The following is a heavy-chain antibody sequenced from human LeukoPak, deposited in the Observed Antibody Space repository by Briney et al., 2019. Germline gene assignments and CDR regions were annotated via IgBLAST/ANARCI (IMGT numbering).Heavy chain of an antibody. V-gene: IGHV3-64D*06. CDR3: VKDVVRGYDSSGYYSLGSYYFDY. CDR1: GFTFSSYA. CDR2: ISSNGGST. D-gene: IGHD3-22*01. Sequence: GGSLRLSCSASGFTFSSYAMHWVRQAPGKGLEYVSAISSNGGSTCYADSVKGRFTISRDNSKNTLYLQMSSLRAEDTAVYYCVKDVVRGYDSSGYYSLGSYYFDYWGQGTLVTVSS. J-gene: IGHJ4*02.